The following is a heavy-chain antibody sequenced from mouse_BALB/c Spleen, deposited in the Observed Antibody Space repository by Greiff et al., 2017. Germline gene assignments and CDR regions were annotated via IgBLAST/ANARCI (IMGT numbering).Heavy chain of an antibody. CDR3: ATSLLRLRNYAMDY. V-gene: IGHV2-6-7*01. CDR2: IWGDGST. J-gene: IGHJ4*01. CDR1: GFSLTGYG. Sequence: VQLVESGPGLVAPSQSLSITCTVSGFSLTGYGVNWVRQPPGKGLEWLGMIWGDGSTDYNSALKSRLSISKDNSKSQVFLKMNSLQTDDTARCYCATSLLRLRNYAMDYWGQGTSVTVSS. D-gene: IGHD1-2*01.